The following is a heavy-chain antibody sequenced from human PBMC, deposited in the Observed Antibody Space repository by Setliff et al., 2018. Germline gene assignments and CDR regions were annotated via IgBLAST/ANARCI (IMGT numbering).Heavy chain of an antibody. J-gene: IGHJ4*02. V-gene: IGHV3-30-3*01. Sequence: RLSCAASGFTFSRYGVHWVRQTPGKGLEWVAVISYDGSNKHYADSVKGRFTISRDNSKNMTYLQMSSLRAEDTAVYYCARDSTTVTTLDYWGQGTLVTVSS. D-gene: IGHD4-17*01. CDR1: GFTFSRYG. CDR2: ISYDGSNK. CDR3: ARDSTTVTTLDY.